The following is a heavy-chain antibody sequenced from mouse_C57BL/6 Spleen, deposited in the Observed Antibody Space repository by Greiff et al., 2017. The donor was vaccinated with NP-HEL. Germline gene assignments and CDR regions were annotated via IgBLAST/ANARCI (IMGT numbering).Heavy chain of an antibody. CDR3: ANYYGSSLLYAMDY. D-gene: IGHD1-1*01. CDR2: ISSGSSTI. J-gene: IGHJ4*01. V-gene: IGHV5-17*01. Sequence: EVQGVESGGGLVKPGGSLKLSCAASGFTFSDYGMHWVRQAPEKGLEWVAYISSGSSTIYYADTVKGRFTISRDNAKNTLFLQMTSLRSEDTAMYYCANYYGSSLLYAMDYWGQGTSVTVSS. CDR1: GFTFSDYG.